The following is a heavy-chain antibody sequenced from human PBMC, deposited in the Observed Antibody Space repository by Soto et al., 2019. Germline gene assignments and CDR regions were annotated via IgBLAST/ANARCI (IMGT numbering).Heavy chain of an antibody. CDR3: ARVPIQLWPYYYYYYGMDV. Sequence: QVQLVQSGAEVKKPGSSVKVSCKASGGTFSSYAISWVRQAPGQGLEWMGGINAGNGNTKYSQKFQGRVTITRDTSASTADMELSSLRSEDTAVYYCARVPIQLWPYYYYYYGMDVWGQGTTVTVSS. V-gene: IGHV1-3*01. CDR2: INAGNGNT. D-gene: IGHD5-18*01. CDR1: GGTFSSYA. J-gene: IGHJ6*02.